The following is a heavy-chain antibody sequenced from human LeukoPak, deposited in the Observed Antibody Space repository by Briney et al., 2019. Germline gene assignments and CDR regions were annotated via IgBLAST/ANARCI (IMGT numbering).Heavy chain of an antibody. CDR1: GFTFSSYW. CDR3: SSGNSHAFDI. Sequence: GGSLRLSCAASGFTFSSYWMHWVRQAPGKGLVWVSRINSDGSSTSYADSVKGRLTISRDNAKNTLYLQMNNLRAEDTAVYYCSSGNSHAFDIWGQGTMVTVSS. J-gene: IGHJ3*02. V-gene: IGHV3-74*01. D-gene: IGHD4-23*01. CDR2: INSDGSST.